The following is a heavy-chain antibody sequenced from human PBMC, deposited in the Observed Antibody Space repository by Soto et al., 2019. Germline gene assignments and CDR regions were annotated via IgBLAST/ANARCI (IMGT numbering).Heavy chain of an antibody. D-gene: IGHD1-7*01. V-gene: IGHV4-61*01. CDR3: AGYNWNYYFDP. CDR1: GGSVRDGSYY. CDR2: IYHSGST. J-gene: IGHJ5*02. Sequence: PSETLSLTCTVSGGSVRDGSYYWAWLRQPPGKGLEWFGHIYHSGSTIYNPSLKSRVTISIDTSKSQFSLNLNSMTAADTAVYYCAGYNWNYYFDPWGQGTLVTVSS.